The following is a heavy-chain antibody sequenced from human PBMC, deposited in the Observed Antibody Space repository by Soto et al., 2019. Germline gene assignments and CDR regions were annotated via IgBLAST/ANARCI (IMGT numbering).Heavy chain of an antibody. Sequence: GGSLRLSCAASGITFSSYSMHWVRQSPGKGLEWVAVISYDGRNKYYADSVKGRFTISRDNSKDTLYLQVNSLSGEDTAVYYCARDYGDYHDAFDVWGQGTMVTVSS. CDR1: GITFSSYS. CDR2: ISYDGRNK. D-gene: IGHD4-17*01. CDR3: ARDYGDYHDAFDV. J-gene: IGHJ3*01. V-gene: IGHV3-30*04.